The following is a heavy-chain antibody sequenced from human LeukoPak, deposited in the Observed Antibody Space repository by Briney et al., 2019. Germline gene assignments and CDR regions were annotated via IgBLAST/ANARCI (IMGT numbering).Heavy chain of an antibody. J-gene: IGHJ4*02. V-gene: IGHV4-39*07. CDR1: GGSISSSSYY. CDR2: IYYSGST. Sequence: SETLSLTCTVSGGSISSSSYYRGWIRQPPGKGLEWIGSIYYSGSTYYNPSLKSRVTISVDTSKNQFSLKLSSVTAADTAVYYCASLYYDYYFDYWGQGTLVTVSS. CDR3: ASLYYDYYFDY. D-gene: IGHD3-22*01.